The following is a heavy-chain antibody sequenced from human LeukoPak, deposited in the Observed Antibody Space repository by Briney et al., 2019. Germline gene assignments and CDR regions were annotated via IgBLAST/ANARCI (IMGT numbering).Heavy chain of an antibody. Sequence: ASVKVSCKASGYTFTAYYVHWVRQAPGQGLEWMGWISAYNGNTNYAQKLQGRVTMTTDTSTSTAYMELRSLRSDDTAVYYCARPYDSSGYYSLWGQGTLVTVSS. D-gene: IGHD3-22*01. V-gene: IGHV1-18*04. CDR3: ARPYDSSGYYSL. CDR1: GYTFTAYY. J-gene: IGHJ4*02. CDR2: ISAYNGNT.